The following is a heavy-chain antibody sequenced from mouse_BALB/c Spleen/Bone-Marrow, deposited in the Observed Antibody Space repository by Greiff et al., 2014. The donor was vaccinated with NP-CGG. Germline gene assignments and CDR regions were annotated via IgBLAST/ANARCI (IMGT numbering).Heavy chain of an antibody. CDR1: GYAFSSSW. Sequence: QVHVKQSGPELVKPGASVKISCTGSGYAFSSSWMNWVKQRPGQGLEWIGRIYPGDGDTNSGGRFKGKATLTADRSSNTAYMQLSSLTSVDSAVYFCARSAYYGSSYGAMDYWGQGTSVTVSS. CDR2: IYPGDGDT. CDR3: ARSAYYGSSYGAMDY. D-gene: IGHD1-1*01. V-gene: IGHV1-82*01. J-gene: IGHJ4*01.